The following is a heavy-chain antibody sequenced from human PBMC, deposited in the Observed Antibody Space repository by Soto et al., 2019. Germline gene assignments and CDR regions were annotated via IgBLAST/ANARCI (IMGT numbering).Heavy chain of an antibody. CDR3: ARHGPATGGNSGGMDV. V-gene: IGHV5-51*01. Sequence: GESLKISGKGSGYSFTSYWIGWVRQMPGKGLEWMGIIYPGDSDTRYSPSFQGQVTISADKSISTAYLQWSSLKASDTAMYYCARHGPATGGNSGGMDVWGQGTRVTVYS. D-gene: IGHD2-21*02. CDR1: GYSFTSYW. J-gene: IGHJ6*02. CDR2: IYPGDSDT.